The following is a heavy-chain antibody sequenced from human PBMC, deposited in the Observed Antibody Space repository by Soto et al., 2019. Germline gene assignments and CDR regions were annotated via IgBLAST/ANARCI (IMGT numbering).Heavy chain of an antibody. V-gene: IGHV3-74*03. CDR3: ARDLGGPDY. J-gene: IGHJ4*02. Sequence: EVHLEESGGGLVQPGGSLRLSCAASGFSLSPYWMHWVRQVPGRGLELVARLSSDGFGAAYADSVKGRFFISRDIARNTLSLQMNSLRADDTAVYYCARDLGGPDYWGRGTSVTVSS. CDR2: LSSDGFGA. D-gene: IGHD3-16*01. CDR1: GFSLSPYW.